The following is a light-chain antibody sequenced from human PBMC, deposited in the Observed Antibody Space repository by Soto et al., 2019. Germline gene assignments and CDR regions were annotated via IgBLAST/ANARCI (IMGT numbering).Light chain of an antibody. CDR3: SSYTTSSTHWV. J-gene: IGLJ3*02. V-gene: IGLV2-14*01. Sequence: QSALTQPASVSGSPGQSITISCTGTSSDVGGYNYVSWYQQHPGKAPKLMIYAVSNRPSGVSNRFSGSKSGNTASLTISGLQAEDEADYYCSSYTTSSTHWVFGGGTKVTVL. CDR2: AVS. CDR1: SSDVGGYNY.